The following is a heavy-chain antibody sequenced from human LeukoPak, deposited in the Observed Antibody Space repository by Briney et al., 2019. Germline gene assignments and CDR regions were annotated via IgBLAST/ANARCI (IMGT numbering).Heavy chain of an antibody. CDR3: ARGRLLEWFDS. D-gene: IGHD3-3*01. Sequence: SETLSLTCTVSGDSISSYYWSWIRQPPGKRLEWIGCISDSGSTNYNPSLKSRVTISVDTSKSQFSLKLSSVTAADTAVYYCARGRLLEWFDSWGQGTLVGVSS. J-gene: IGHJ5*02. CDR2: ISDSGST. V-gene: IGHV4-59*01. CDR1: GDSISSYY.